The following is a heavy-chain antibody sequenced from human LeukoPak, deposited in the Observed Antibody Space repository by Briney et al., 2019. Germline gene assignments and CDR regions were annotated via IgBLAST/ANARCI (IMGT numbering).Heavy chain of an antibody. D-gene: IGHD3-10*01. CDR3: ASDHYYGSGSYYQPGRFDY. V-gene: IGHV3-48*03. CDR2: ISSSGSTI. CDR1: GFTFSSYE. Sequence: GGSLRLSCAASGFTFSSYEMNWVRQAPGKGLEWVSYISSSGSTIYYADSVKGRCTISRDNAKNSLYLQMNSLRADDTAVYYCASDHYYGSGSYYQPGRFDYWGQGTLVTVSS. J-gene: IGHJ4*02.